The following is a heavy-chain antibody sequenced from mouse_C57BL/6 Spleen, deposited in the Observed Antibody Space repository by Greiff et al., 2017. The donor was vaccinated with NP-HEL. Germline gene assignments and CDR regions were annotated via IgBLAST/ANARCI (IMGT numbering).Heavy chain of an antibody. D-gene: IGHD1-1*01. CDR2: ISGGGGNT. CDR1: GFTFSSYT. CDR3: ARWSITTVVATGAMDY. J-gene: IGHJ4*01. V-gene: IGHV5-9*01. Sequence: EVQLVESGGGLVKPGGSLKLSCAASGFTFSSYTMSWVRQTPEKRLEWVATISGGGGNTYYPDSVKGRFTISRDNAKNTLYLQMSSLRSEDTALYYCARWSITTVVATGAMDYWGQGTSVTVSS.